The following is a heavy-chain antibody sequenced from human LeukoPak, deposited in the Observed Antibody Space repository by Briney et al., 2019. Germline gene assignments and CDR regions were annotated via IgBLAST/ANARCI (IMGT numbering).Heavy chain of an antibody. CDR1: GFTFSNYW. D-gene: IGHD3-16*01. Sequence: GGSLRLSCAASGFTFSNYWMSWVRQAPGKGLEWVANIKQDGSEKYYVDSVKGRFTIFRDNAKNSLYLQMNSLRAEDTAVYYCARPFYPNWFDPWGQGTLVTVSS. CDR3: ARPFYPNWFDP. CDR2: IKQDGSEK. J-gene: IGHJ5*02. V-gene: IGHV3-7*01.